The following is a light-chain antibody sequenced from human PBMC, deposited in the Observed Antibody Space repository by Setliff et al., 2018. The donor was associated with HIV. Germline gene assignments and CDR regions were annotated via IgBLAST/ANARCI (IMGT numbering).Light chain of an antibody. J-gene: IGLJ3*02. Sequence: LTQPPSASGTPGQRVTISCSGSSSNIGSNYVYWYQQLPGTAPKLLIYRNNQRPSGVPDRFSGSKSGTSASLAISGLRSEDEADYYCAAWDDSLSGPVFGGGTKATVL. V-gene: IGLV1-47*01. CDR1: SSNIGSNY. CDR2: RNN. CDR3: AAWDDSLSGPV.